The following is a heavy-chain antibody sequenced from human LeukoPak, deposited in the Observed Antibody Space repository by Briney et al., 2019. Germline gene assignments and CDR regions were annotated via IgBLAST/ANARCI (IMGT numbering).Heavy chain of an antibody. CDR2: IRSNSGGGTI. CDR1: GFTFSNAW. CDR3: ATDFYDST. V-gene: IGHV3-15*07. Sequence: PGGSLRLSCATSGFTFSNAWMNWVRQAPGKGLGWVGRIRSNSGGGTIDYAAPVKGRFTLSRDDSKTTLYLQMNSLQTEDTAVYYCATDFYDSTWGQGTLVTVSS. J-gene: IGHJ5*02. D-gene: IGHD3-22*01.